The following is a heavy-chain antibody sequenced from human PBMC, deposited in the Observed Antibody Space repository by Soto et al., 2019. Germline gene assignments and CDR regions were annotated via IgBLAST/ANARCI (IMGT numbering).Heavy chain of an antibody. CDR2: ISSSGNTI. V-gene: IGHV3-11*01. CDR3: AKMSSENYYDPVFS. D-gene: IGHD3-22*01. CDR1: GFTFSDYY. J-gene: IGHJ4*02. Sequence: QVPLVESGGGLVKTSGSLRIACAASGFTFSDYYMSWVRQAPGKGLEWVSYISSSGNTIYYADSVKGRFTIPRDNAKNSVYLQMNSLRAEDTALYFCAKMSSENYYDPVFSWGQGTLVTVSS.